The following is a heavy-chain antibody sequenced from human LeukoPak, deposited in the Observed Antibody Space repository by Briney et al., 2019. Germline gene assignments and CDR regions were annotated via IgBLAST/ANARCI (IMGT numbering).Heavy chain of an antibody. V-gene: IGHV3-21*01. CDR2: ISSSSSYI. Sequence: GRSLRLSCAASGFTFSSYSMNWVRQAPGKGLEWVSSISSSSSYIYYADSVKGRFTISRDNAKNSLYLQMNSLRAEDTAVYYCARDNQFGIRIGFGYWGQGTLVTVSS. CDR1: GFTFSSYS. CDR3: ARDNQFGIRIGFGY. D-gene: IGHD3-10*01. J-gene: IGHJ4*02.